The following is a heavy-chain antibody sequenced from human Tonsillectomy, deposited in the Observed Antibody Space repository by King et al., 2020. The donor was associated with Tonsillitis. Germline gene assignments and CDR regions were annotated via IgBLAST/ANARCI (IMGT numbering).Heavy chain of an antibody. CDR1: GFTVSRNH. V-gene: IGHV3-66*01. J-gene: IGHJ4*02. CDR3: ARSCGGDYYLVDY. Sequence: VQLVESGGGLVQPGGSLRLSCAASGFTVSRNHMSWVRQTPGKGLEWVSVIYSGDNTYYADSVKGRFTISRDNSKNTLYLQMNSLRAEDTAVYYCARSCGGDYYLVDYWGQGTLVSVSS. D-gene: IGHD2-21*01. CDR2: IYSGDNT.